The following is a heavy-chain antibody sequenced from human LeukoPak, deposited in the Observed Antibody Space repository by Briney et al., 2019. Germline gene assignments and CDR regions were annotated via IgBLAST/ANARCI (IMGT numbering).Heavy chain of an antibody. V-gene: IGHV4-4*02. CDR2: VHLSGAS. Sequence: SETLSLTCAVSGGSILTTNWWSWVRQPPGKGLAWIGEVHLSGASNYNPSLKSRVNMSIDKSKNQLSLELTSVTAADTAIYYCTRESGAFSPFGFWGQGTLVTVSS. CDR3: TRESGAFSPFGF. CDR1: GGSILTTNW. J-gene: IGHJ4*02. D-gene: IGHD1-26*01.